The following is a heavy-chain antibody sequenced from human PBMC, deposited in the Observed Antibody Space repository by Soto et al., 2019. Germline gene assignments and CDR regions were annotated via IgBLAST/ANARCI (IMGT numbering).Heavy chain of an antibody. CDR2: IYPGDSDT. CDR3: ARQRDSNGYFDY. Sequence: PGASLKISCKVSGYSFSTYWIAWVRQMPGKGLEWMGIIYPGDSDTRYSPSFQGQVTISADKSIGTAYLQWSSLKASDTAMFYCARQRDSNGYFDYWGQGNLVTVSS. V-gene: IGHV5-51*01. J-gene: IGHJ4*02. D-gene: IGHD3-22*01. CDR1: GYSFSTYW.